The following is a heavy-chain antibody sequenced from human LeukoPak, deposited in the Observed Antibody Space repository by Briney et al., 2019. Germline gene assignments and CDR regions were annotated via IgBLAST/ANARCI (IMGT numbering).Heavy chain of an antibody. CDR2: IIPIFGTA. V-gene: IGHV1-69*01. J-gene: IGHJ6*02. D-gene: IGHD5-24*01. CDR1: GGTFISYA. Sequence: GSSVKVSCKASGGTFISYAISWVRQAPGQGLEWMGGIIPIFGTANYAQKFQGRVTITADESTSTAYMELSSLRSEDTVVYYCARDLKSIVTYNQQTNYGMDVWGQGTTVTVSS. CDR3: ARDLKSIVTYNQQTNYGMDV.